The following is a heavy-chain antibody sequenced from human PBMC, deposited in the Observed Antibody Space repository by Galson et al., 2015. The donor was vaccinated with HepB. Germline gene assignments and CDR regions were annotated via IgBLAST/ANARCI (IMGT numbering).Heavy chain of an antibody. J-gene: IGHJ6*02. CDR3: ARDLYYDFWNGYRVQPTYGMDV. V-gene: IGHV4-59*01. Sequence: SETLSLTCTVSGGSISNYYWSWIRQPPGKGLEWIGNIHYSGSSNYKPSLKSRITFSVDTSQNQFSLKLSFVTAADTAVYYCARDLYYDFWNGYRVQPTYGMDVWGQGTTVIVSS. CDR2: IHYSGSS. D-gene: IGHD3-3*01. CDR1: GGSISNYY.